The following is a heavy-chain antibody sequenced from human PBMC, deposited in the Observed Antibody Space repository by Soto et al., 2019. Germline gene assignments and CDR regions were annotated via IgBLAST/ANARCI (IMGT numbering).Heavy chain of an antibody. D-gene: IGHD4-17*01. J-gene: IGHJ4*02. CDR2: INPNSAGT. Sequence: ASVTVSCKASGYTFTGHYMHWVRQAPGQGLEWMGWINPNSAGTSYAQKFQGWVTMTRDTSMSTAYMELSSLRSEDTAVYYCARETPVAPFDYWGQGTLVTVSS. CDR3: ARETPVAPFDY. CDR1: GYTFTGHY. V-gene: IGHV1-2*04.